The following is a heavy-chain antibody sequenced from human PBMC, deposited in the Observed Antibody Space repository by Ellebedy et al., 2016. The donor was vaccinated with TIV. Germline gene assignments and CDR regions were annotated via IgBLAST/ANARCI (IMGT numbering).Heavy chain of an antibody. Sequence: GESLKISCAASGFTFSTYGMHWVRQAPGQGLEWVAVVSYAGNNKYYADSVKGRFTISRDNSKNTLYLQMRSPRAEDTALYYCVKPTPNHCISSSCSPISYFAMDVWGQGTTVTVSS. CDR1: GFTFSTYG. J-gene: IGHJ6*02. V-gene: IGHV3-30*18. CDR2: VSYAGNNK. D-gene: IGHD2-2*01. CDR3: VKPTPNHCISSSCSPISYFAMDV.